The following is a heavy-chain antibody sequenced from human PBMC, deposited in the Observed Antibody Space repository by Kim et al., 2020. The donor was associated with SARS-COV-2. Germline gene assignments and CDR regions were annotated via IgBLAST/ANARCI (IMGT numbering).Heavy chain of an antibody. CDR3: ARVSDSSLALEY. CDR1: GFIFSNYW. J-gene: IGHJ4*02. CDR2: IDSDAKNT. V-gene: IGHV3-74*01. Sequence: GGSLRLSCTASGFIFSNYWMHWVRQAPGQGLVWVSHIDSDAKNTNYAASVKGRFTISRDNAKNTLYLQMDSLRAEDTAVYYCARVSDSSLALEYWGQGTLVTVSS. D-gene: IGHD3-22*01.